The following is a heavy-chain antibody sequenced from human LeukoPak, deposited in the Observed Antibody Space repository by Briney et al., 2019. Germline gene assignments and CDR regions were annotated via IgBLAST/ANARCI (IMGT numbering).Heavy chain of an antibody. CDR1: GFTFSSYA. Sequence: GGSLRLSCAASGFTFSSYAMHWVRQAPGKGLEWVAFIRYDGSNKYYADSVKGRFTISRDNAKNTLYLQMHSLRAEDTAMYYCARDLVAKDAFDIWGQGTMVSVSS. D-gene: IGHD2-15*01. J-gene: IGHJ3*02. V-gene: IGHV3-30*02. CDR3: ARDLVAKDAFDI. CDR2: IRYDGSNK.